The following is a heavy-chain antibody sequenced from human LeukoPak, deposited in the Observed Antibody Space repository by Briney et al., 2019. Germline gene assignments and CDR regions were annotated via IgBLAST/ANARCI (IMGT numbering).Heavy chain of an antibody. CDR3: ARTRHDFWSGYYPTPYYYYGMDV. D-gene: IGHD3-3*01. CDR1: GFTFSSYS. V-gene: IGHV3-48*02. J-gene: IGHJ6*02. Sequence: PGGSLRLSCAASGFTFSSYSMNWVRQAPGKGLEWVSYISSSSSTIYYADSVKGRFTISRDNAKNSLYLQMNSLRDEDTAVYYCARTRHDFWSGYYPTPYYYYGMDVWGQGTTATVSS. CDR2: ISSSSSTI.